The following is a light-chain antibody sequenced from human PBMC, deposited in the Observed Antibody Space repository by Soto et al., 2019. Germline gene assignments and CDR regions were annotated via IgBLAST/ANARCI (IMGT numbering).Light chain of an antibody. CDR1: QSVSSNY. Sequence: VWTQSPGTLYLSPGERATLSCRASQSVSSNYLAWYQQKPGQAPRLLIYGASSRATGIPARFSGSGSGTDFTLTISRLEPEDFAVYYCQQYGNSTFTFGQGTKLEVK. J-gene: IGKJ2*01. V-gene: IGKV3-20*01. CDR3: QQYGNSTFT. CDR2: GAS.